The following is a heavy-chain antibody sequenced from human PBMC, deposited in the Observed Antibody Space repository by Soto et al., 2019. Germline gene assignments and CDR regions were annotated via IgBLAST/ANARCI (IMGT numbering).Heavy chain of an antibody. CDR2: VYYTGST. D-gene: IGHD3-22*01. CDR3: ARGYYDSNGQSNTFDI. V-gene: IGHV4-59*01. J-gene: IGHJ3*02. Sequence: PSETLSLTCTVSGVSISSSYWSWIRQSPGKGLEWIGYVYYTGSTKYNPSLKSRATISVDTSKSQFSLKVISVTAADTAVYYCARGYYDSNGQSNTFDIWGQGTMVTVSS. CDR1: GVSISSSY.